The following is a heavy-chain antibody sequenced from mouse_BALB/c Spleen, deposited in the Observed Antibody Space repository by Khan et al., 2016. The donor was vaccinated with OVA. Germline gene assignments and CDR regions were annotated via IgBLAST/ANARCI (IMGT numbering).Heavy chain of an antibody. J-gene: IGHJ2*01. Sequence: EVKLEESGPSLVKPSQTLSLTCSVTGDSITSGYWNWIRKFPGTKLEYMGYISSSDSTFYNPSLKSRISITRDTSKNQYYLQLNSVTTEDTATYXCARWNYRYDGYFDYWGQGTTLTVSS. CDR1: GDSITSGY. CDR3: ARWNYRYDGYFDY. CDR2: ISSSDST. D-gene: IGHD2-14*01. V-gene: IGHV3-8*02.